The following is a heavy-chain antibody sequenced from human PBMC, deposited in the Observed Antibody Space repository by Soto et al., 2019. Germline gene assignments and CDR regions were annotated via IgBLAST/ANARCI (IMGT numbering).Heavy chain of an antibody. J-gene: IGHJ4*02. CDR3: AKTPVADIVVVVAATFLDY. D-gene: IGHD2-15*01. Sequence: PRLSCAASGFTFSSYAMSWVRQAPGKGLEWVSAISGSGGSTYYADSVKGRFTISRDNSKNTLYLQMNSLRAEDTAVYYCAKTPVADIVVVVAATFLDYWGQGTLVTVSS. V-gene: IGHV3-23*01. CDR2: ISGSGGST. CDR1: GFTFSSYA.